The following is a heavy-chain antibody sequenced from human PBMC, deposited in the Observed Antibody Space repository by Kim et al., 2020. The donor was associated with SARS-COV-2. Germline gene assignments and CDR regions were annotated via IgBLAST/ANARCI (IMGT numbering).Heavy chain of an antibody. CDR3: AKVPNNYYDSSDYYYYFDS. J-gene: IGHJ4*02. Sequence: GRFTISRDNSKNTLYRQMNSLRAEYTAVYYCAKVPNNYYDSSDYYYYFDSWGQGTLVTVSS. V-gene: IGHV3-23*01. D-gene: IGHD3-22*01.